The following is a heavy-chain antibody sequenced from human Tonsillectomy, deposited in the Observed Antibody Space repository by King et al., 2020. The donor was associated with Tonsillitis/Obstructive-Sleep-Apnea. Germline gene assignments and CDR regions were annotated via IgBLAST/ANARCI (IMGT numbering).Heavy chain of an antibody. CDR3: AKAYYDSSGAFDY. Sequence: VPLVASGGGLVQPGRSLRLSCAASGFTFDDYAMHWVRQAPGKGLEWVSGISWNSGSIGYADSVKGRFTISRDNAKNSLYLQMNSLRAEDTALYYCAKAYYDSSGAFDYWGQGTLVTVSS. J-gene: IGHJ4*02. D-gene: IGHD3-22*01. CDR1: GFTFDDYA. CDR2: ISWNSGSI. V-gene: IGHV3-9*01.